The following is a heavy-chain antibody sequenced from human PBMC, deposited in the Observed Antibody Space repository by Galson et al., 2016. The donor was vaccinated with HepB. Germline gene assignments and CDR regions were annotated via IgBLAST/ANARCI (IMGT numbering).Heavy chain of an antibody. CDR1: GYTFTGYA. CDR3: ARVDLYYHDGTYPRSWFDP. CDR2: ISAYNGGT. V-gene: IGHV1-18*01. D-gene: IGHD3-22*01. Sequence: SVKVSCKASGYTFTGYAISWVRQAPGQGLEWMGWISAYNGGTDFAQQLQGRVTMTTDSLTTTAYLELRSLRSDDTAVYYCARVDLYYHDGTYPRSWFDPWGQGTLVTVSS. J-gene: IGHJ5*02.